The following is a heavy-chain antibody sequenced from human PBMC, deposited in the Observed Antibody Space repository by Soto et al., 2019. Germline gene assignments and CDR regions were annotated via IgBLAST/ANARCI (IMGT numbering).Heavy chain of an antibody. CDR1: GGSFSGHG. Sequence: QVQLVQSGAEVRKPGSSVKVSCEASGGSFSGHGITWVRQAPGQGLEWMGGIIPVYGTAVYAQRFQGRVSIAAAESTNRAYMEVRGLRSDDTGVYYCARESASGSYYMGKDDWGQGTLVTVSS. J-gene: IGHJ4*02. V-gene: IGHV1-69*01. CDR2: IIPVYGTA. CDR3: ARESASGSYYMGKDD. D-gene: IGHD1-26*01.